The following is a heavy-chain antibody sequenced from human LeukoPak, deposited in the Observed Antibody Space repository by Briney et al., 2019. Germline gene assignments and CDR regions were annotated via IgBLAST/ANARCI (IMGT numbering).Heavy chain of an antibody. CDR2: IIPIFGIA. Sequence: SVKVSCKASGGTFSSYAISRVRRAPGQGLEWMGRIIPIFGIANYAQKFQGRVTITADKSTSTAYMELSSLRSEDTAVYYCARDEGIAVAGVFDYWGQGTLVTVSS. CDR1: GGTFSSYA. J-gene: IGHJ4*02. D-gene: IGHD6-19*01. V-gene: IGHV1-69*04. CDR3: ARDEGIAVAGVFDY.